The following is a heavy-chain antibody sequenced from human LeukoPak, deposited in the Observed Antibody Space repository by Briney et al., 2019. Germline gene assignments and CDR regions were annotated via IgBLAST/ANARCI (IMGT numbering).Heavy chain of an antibody. D-gene: IGHD6-6*01. CDR2: IKSKTDGGTT. J-gene: IGHJ4*02. CDR1: GFTFSNAW. CDR3: TTRSIAARVVDY. V-gene: IGHV3-15*01. Sequence: PGGSLRLSCAASGFTFSNAWMSWVRQAPGKGLEWVGRIKSKTDGGTTDYAAPVKGRFTISRDDSKNTLYLQMNSLKTEDTAVYYCTTRSIAARVVDYWGQGTLVTVSS.